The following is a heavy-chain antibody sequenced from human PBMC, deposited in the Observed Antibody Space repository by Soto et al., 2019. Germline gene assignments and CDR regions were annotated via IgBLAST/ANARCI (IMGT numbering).Heavy chain of an antibody. D-gene: IGHD5-18*01. CDR2: IYYSGST. CDR3: ARGLYSYAYSFHS. Sequence: TSETLSLTCTVSGGSISSYYWSWIRQPPGKGLEWIGYIYYSGSTNYNPSLKSRVTISVDTSKNQFSLKLSSVTAADTAVYYCARGLYSYAYSFHSGGQGTLFPAPQ. J-gene: IGHJ4*02. V-gene: IGHV4-59*01. CDR1: GGSISSYY.